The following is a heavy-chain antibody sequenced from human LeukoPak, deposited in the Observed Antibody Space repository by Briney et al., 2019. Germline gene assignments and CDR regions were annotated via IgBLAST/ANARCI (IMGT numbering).Heavy chain of an antibody. Sequence: ASVKVSCKASGYTFTSYDINWVRQATGQGLEWMGWMNPNSGNTGYAQKFQGRVTITRNTSISTAYMELSSLRSEDTAVYYCARVSGIAARRDYFDYWGQRTLVTVSS. CDR3: ARVSGIAARRDYFDY. CDR1: GYTFTSYD. J-gene: IGHJ4*02. D-gene: IGHD6-6*01. V-gene: IGHV1-8*03. CDR2: MNPNSGNT.